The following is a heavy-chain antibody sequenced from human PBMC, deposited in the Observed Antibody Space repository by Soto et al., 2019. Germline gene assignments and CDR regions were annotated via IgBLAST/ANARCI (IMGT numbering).Heavy chain of an antibody. CDR1: GYSFSDYF. J-gene: IGHJ6*02. Sequence: QVQLVQSGAEVKKSGASVKVSCKPSGYSFSDYFIQWVRQAPGQGLEWVTWINPKTAATNYAKKYQGRVSMTWDTSTTTAYVALTRLGPDDTAVYYCARIKWGLYYYNGMDVWGQGTTVIVS. V-gene: IGHV1-2*02. CDR2: INPKTAAT. CDR3: ARIKWGLYYYNGMDV. D-gene: IGHD1-26*01.